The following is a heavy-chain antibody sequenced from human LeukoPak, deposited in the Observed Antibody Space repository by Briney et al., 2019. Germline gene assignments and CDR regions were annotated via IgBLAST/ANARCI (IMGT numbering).Heavy chain of an antibody. V-gene: IGHV3-21*01. D-gene: IGHD3-9*01. CDR3: ARGTPLRYFDWLLFQGDYYYYGMDV. J-gene: IGHJ6*02. Sequence: PGGPLRLSCAASGFTFSSYSMNWVRQAPGKGLEWVSSISSSSSYIYYADSVKGRFTISRDNSKNTLYLQMNSLRAEDTAVYYCARGTPLRYFDWLLFQGDYYYYGMDVWGQGTTVTVSS. CDR2: ISSSSSYI. CDR1: GFTFSSYS.